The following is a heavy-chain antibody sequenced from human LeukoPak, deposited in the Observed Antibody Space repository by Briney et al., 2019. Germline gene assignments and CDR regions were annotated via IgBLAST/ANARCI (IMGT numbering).Heavy chain of an antibody. J-gene: IGHJ5*02. CDR3: ARLLLPLRLYDP. V-gene: IGHV1-2*06. CDR1: GYTFTGYY. Sequence: ASVKVSCKASGYTFTGYYMHWVRQAPGQGLEWMGRINPNSGGTNYAQKFQGRVTMTRDTSISTAYMELSRLRSDDTAVYYCARLLLPLRLYDPWGQGTLVTVSS. CDR2: INPNSGGT. D-gene: IGHD4-17*01.